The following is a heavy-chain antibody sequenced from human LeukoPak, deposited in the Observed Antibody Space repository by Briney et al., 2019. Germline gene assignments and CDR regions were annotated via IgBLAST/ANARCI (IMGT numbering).Heavy chain of an antibody. CDR3: TASPPSAWGAFDI. CDR2: IKSKTDGGTT. Sequence: GGSLRLSCAASGFTFSNAWMSWVRQAPGKGLEWVGRIKSKTDGGTTDYAAPVKGRFTISRDDSKNTLYLQMNSLKTEDTAVYYCTASPPSAWGAFDIWGQGTMVTVSS. CDR1: GFTFSNAW. J-gene: IGHJ3*02. D-gene: IGHD3-16*01. V-gene: IGHV3-15*01.